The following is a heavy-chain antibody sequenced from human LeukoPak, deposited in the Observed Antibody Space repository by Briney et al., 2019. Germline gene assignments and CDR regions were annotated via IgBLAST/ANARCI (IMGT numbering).Heavy chain of an antibody. CDR3: ARAGVVPDYGMDV. CDR1: GGSINSYY. D-gene: IGHD2-2*01. CDR2: IYYSGST. V-gene: IGHV4-59*01. Sequence: SETLSLTCTVSGGSINSYYWSWIRQPPGKGLEWIGYIYYSGSTNYNPSLKSRVTISVDTSKNQFSLKLSSVTAADTAVYYCARAGVVPDYGMDVWGQGTTVTVSS. J-gene: IGHJ6*02.